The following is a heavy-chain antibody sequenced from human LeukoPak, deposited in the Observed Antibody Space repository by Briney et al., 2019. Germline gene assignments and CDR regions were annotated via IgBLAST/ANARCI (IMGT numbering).Heavy chain of an antibody. Sequence: SETLSLTCTVSGGSISSYYWSWIRQPAGKGLEWIGRIYTSGSTNYNPSLKSRVTISVDTSKNQFSLKLTSVTAADTAVYYCAHGDFWSGYYPYWGQGTLVTVSS. V-gene: IGHV4-4*07. J-gene: IGHJ4*02. CDR3: AHGDFWSGYYPY. CDR2: IYTSGST. CDR1: GGSISSYY. D-gene: IGHD3-3*01.